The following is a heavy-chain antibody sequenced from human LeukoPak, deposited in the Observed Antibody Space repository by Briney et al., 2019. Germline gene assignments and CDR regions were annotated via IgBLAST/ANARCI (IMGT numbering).Heavy chain of an antibody. Sequence: PSETLSLTCAVYGGSFSGYYWSWIRQSPGKGLEWIGEINHSGSTNYSPSLKSRVTISVDTSKNQFSLKLSSVTAADTAVYYCALDGGSGSYLNAFDIWGQGTMVTVSS. D-gene: IGHD3-10*01. CDR1: GGSFSGYY. J-gene: IGHJ3*02. CDR3: ALDGGSGSYLNAFDI. V-gene: IGHV4-34*01. CDR2: INHSGST.